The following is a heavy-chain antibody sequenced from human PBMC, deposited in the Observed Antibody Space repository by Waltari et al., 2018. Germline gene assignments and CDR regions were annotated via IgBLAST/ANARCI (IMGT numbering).Heavy chain of an antibody. D-gene: IGHD4-17*01. CDR1: GFPSRMYW. J-gene: IGHJ2*01. CDR2: SNSDGSST. Sequence: EVQLVESGGGLVQTGGSLRLSCAASGFPSRMYWTHWVRQAPGKGLVWVSRSNSDGSSTSYADSVKGRFTISKENAKNTVYLQMNSLRAEDTAIYYCARGARRTTVTTGWWYFDLWGRGTLVTVSS. V-gene: IGHV3-74*01. CDR3: ARGARRTTVTTGWWYFDL.